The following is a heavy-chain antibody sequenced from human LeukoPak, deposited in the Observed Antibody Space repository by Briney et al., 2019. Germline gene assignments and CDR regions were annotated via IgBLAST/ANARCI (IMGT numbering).Heavy chain of an antibody. D-gene: IGHD6-19*01. CDR3: ARDLYSGWYASTLLVGNWFDP. V-gene: IGHV1-46*01. Sequence: ASVKVSCKASGYTFTGYYMHWVRQAPGQGLEWMGIINPSGGSTSYAQKFQGRVTMTTDTSTSTAYMELRSLRSDDTAVYYCARDLYSGWYASTLLVGNWFDPWGQGTLVTVSS. CDR2: INPSGGST. CDR1: GYTFTGYY. J-gene: IGHJ5*02.